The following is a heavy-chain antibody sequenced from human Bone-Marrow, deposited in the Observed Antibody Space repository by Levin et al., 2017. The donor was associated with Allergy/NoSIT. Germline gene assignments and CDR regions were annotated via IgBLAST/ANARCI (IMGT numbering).Heavy chain of an antibody. Sequence: SVKVSCKASGGTFSSYAISWVRQAPGQGLEWTGGIIPIFGTANYAQKFQGRVTITADESTSTAYMELSSLRSEDTAVYYCARDLRDLAVAAPGAFDIWGQGTMVTVSS. CDR3: ARDLRDLAVAAPGAFDI. CDR2: IIPIFGTA. V-gene: IGHV1-69*13. D-gene: IGHD6-19*01. J-gene: IGHJ3*02. CDR1: GGTFSSYA.